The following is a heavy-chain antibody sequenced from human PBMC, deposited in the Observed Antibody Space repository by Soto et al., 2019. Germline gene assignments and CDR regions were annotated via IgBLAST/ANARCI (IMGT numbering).Heavy chain of an antibody. J-gene: IGHJ4*02. Sequence: GGSLRLSCAASGFIFTSSALGWVRQAPGKGLEWVSAVSTSGGTTYYADSVKGRFAISRDNSKSTLYLQMSSLRAEDTALYYCAGELNYGDYVGSFDYWGQGTLVTVSS. CDR1: GFIFTSSA. D-gene: IGHD4-17*01. CDR2: VSTSGGTT. CDR3: AGELNYGDYVGSFDY. V-gene: IGHV3-23*01.